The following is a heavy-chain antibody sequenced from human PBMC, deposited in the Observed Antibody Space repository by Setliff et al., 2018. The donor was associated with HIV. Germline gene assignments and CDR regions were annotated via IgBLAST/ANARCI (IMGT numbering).Heavy chain of an antibody. CDR1: GGTFSSYA. CDR2: IIPILGIA. Sequence: VKVSCKASGGTFSSYAISWVRQAPGQGLEWMGGIIPILGIANYAQKFQGRVTITADTSTDTTYMKLSSLRSEDTAVYYCAGSILTGYYTFGADYWGQGTLVTVSS. J-gene: IGHJ4*02. D-gene: IGHD3-9*01. CDR3: AGSILTGYYTFGADY. V-gene: IGHV1-69*10.